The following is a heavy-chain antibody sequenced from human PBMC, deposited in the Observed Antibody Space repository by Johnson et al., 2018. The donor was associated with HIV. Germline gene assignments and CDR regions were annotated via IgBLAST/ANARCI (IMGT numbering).Heavy chain of an antibody. CDR2: ISSSGGTI. CDR1: GFTFSSYG. CDR3: ARDRGYWDAFDI. V-gene: IGHV3-48*04. D-gene: IGHD3-22*01. J-gene: IGHJ3*02. Sequence: EVQLVESGGGLIQPGGSLRLSCAASGFTFSSYGMHWVRQAPGKGLEWVSYISSSGGTIYYADSVKGRFSISRDNAKNSLYLQMNSLRAEDTAVYYCARDRGYWDAFDIWGQGTMVTVSS.